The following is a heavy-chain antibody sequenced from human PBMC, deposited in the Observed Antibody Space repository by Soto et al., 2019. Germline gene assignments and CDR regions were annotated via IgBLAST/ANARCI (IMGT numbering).Heavy chain of an antibody. CDR1: GFSLSTSGVG. Sequence: QITLKESGPTLVKPTQTLTLTCTFSGFSLSTSGVGVGWIRQPPGKALEWLALIYWDDDKRYSPSLKSRRTITKDPSKNQVVLTMTNMDPVDTATYYCAHRSMVLHFAYWGQGTLVTVSS. D-gene: IGHD3-10*01. CDR3: AHRSMVLHFAY. V-gene: IGHV2-5*02. J-gene: IGHJ4*02. CDR2: IYWDDDK.